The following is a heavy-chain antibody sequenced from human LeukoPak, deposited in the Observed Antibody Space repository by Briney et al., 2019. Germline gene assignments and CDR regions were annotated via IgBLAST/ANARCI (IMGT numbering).Heavy chain of an antibody. CDR3: ARLLDNDISGGPDTFDV. V-gene: IGHV4-59*11. CDR2: VSYTGRT. J-gene: IGHJ3*01. CDR1: GGSLSGHY. Sequence: LETLSLTCTVSGGSLSGHYWSWIRQPPGKRLEWIGYVSYTGRTKYNPSLQSRVTISIDTSKSQFPLKLTSVTSADTAVYSCARLLDNDISGGPDTFDVWGQGTTVIVSS. D-gene: IGHD3-22*01.